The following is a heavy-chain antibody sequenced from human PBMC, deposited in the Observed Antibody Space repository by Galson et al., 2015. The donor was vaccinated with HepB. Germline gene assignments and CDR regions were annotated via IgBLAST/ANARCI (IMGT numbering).Heavy chain of an antibody. D-gene: IGHD3-9*01. Sequence: SLRLSCAASGFTFGDYAMSWVRQAPGKGLEWVGFIRSKAYGGTTEYAASVKGRFTISRDDSKSIAYLQMNSLKTEDTAVYYCTRGQRYFDWLPSGDDAFDIWGQGTMVTVSS. V-gene: IGHV3-49*04. CDR2: IRSKAYGGTT. CDR1: GFTFGDYA. CDR3: TRGQRYFDWLPSGDDAFDI. J-gene: IGHJ3*02.